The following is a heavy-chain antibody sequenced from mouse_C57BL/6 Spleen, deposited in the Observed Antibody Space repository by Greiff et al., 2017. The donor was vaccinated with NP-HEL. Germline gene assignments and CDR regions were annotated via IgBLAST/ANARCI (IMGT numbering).Heavy chain of an antibody. CDR2: INPSNGGT. D-gene: IGHD1-1*01. J-gene: IGHJ2*01. CDR1: GYTFTSYW. CDR3: ARGGIYYYGSSSPFDY. V-gene: IGHV1-53*01. Sequence: QVQLQQPGTELVKPGASVKLSCKASGYTFTSYWMHWVKQRPGQGLEWIGNINPSNGGTNYNEKFKSKATLTVDKSSSTAYMQLSSLTSEDSAVYYCARGGIYYYGSSSPFDYWGQGTTLTVSS.